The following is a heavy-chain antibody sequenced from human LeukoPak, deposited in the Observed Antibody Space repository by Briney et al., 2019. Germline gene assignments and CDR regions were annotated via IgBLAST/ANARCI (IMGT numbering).Heavy chain of an antibody. CDR2: IKGVGSST. CDR3: ARGLPNYYGMDV. Sequence: GGSLRLSCAASGFTFSSYSMNWVRQAPGKGLVWVSRIKGVGSSTNYADSVRGRFTISRDNAKNTVYLQMNSLRTEDTAVYYCARGLPNYYGMDVWGQGTTVTVSS. CDR1: GFTFSSYS. D-gene: IGHD2-8*01. V-gene: IGHV3-74*01. J-gene: IGHJ6*02.